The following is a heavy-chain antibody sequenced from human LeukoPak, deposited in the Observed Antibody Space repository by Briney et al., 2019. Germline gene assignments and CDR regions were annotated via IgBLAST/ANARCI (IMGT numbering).Heavy chain of an antibody. J-gene: IGHJ3*02. CDR2: IYYRSHWYG. Sequence: SQTLSLTCAISGDSVSRTDAGWNWIRQSPSRGLEWLGRIYYRSHWYGDDVLSMKSRITINPDTSKNQFSLKLSSVTAADTAVYFCARGPYSYDSSGAFDIWGQGTMVTVSS. CDR1: GDSVSRTDAG. D-gene: IGHD3-22*01. CDR3: ARGPYSYDSSGAFDI. V-gene: IGHV6-1*01.